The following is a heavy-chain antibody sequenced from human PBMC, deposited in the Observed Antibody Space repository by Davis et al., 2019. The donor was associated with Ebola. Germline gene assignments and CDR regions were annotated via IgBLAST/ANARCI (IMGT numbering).Heavy chain of an antibody. CDR2: IYYSGST. V-gene: IGHV4-59*12. D-gene: IGHD2-15*01. J-gene: IGHJ5*02. Sequence: MPSETLSLTCTVSGGSFSGYYWSWIRQPPGKGLEWIGYIYYSGSTNYNPSLKRRVTISVDTSKNQFSLKLSSVTAADTAVYYCARGYSSWFDPWGQGTLVTVSS. CDR3: ARGYSSWFDP. CDR1: GGSFSGYY.